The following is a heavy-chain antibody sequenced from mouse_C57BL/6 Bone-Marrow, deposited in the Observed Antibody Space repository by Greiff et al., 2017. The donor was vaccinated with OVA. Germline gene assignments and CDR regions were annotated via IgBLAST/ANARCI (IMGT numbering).Heavy chain of an antibody. V-gene: IGHV2-9-1*01. Sequence: VKVVESGPGLVAPSQSLSITCTVSGFSLTSYAISWVRQPPGQGLEWLGVIWTGGGTNYNSALKSRLSISKDNSKSQVFLKMNSLQTDDTARYYCAVYYDPWYFEGWGTGTTVTVAS. CDR2: IWTGGGT. J-gene: IGHJ1*03. CDR3: AVYYDPWYFEG. CDR1: GFSLTSYA. D-gene: IGHD2-4*01.